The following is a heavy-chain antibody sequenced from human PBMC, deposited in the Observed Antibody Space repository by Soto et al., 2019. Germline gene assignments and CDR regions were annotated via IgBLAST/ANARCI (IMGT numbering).Heavy chain of an antibody. CDR2: IYSGGTT. J-gene: IGHJ4*02. V-gene: IGHV3-53*01. CDR3: ARDSRGGAARRPTFYY. D-gene: IGHD6-6*01. CDR1: GFSVSNNF. Sequence: GGSLRLSCAASGFSVSNNFLTWVRQAPGKGLEWVSLIYSGGTTHYVDSVKGRFTISIDNAKSSMFLQMNGLRDEDKGIYYCARDSRGGAARRPTFYYWGRGTLVTVSS.